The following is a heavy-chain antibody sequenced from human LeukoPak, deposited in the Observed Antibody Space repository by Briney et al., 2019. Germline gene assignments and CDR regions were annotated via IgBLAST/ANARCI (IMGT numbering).Heavy chain of an antibody. D-gene: IGHD2-15*01. J-gene: IGHJ4*02. CDR3: ASQVALGY. Sequence: GGSLRLSCAASGFTFSNYWMHWVRQGPGKGLVWVSHINTDGSITNYADSVKGRFTISRDNAKNTLYLQMNSLRVDDTAIYYCASQVALGYWGQGILVTVSS. CDR2: INTDGSIT. CDR1: GFTFSNYW. V-gene: IGHV3-74*01.